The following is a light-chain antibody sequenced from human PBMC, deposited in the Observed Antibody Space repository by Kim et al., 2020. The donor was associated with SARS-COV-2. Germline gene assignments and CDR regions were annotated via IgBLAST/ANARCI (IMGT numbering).Light chain of an antibody. CDR1: QDIRNY. CDR2: DVY. V-gene: IGKV1-33*01. Sequence: SVCVGDSVTISSQASQDIRNYLAWYQQKPGKAPKLLIYDVYNLETGVPSRFSGSGSGTHFSFTISSLQPEDIAIYYCQQYHNLPRIFGQGTKLEI. J-gene: IGKJ2*01. CDR3: QQYHNLPRI.